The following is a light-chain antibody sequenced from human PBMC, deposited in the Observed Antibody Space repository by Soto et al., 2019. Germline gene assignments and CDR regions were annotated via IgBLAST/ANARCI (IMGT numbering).Light chain of an antibody. CDR2: GAS. Sequence: EIVMTQSPATLSVSPGERATLSCRASQSVSNKFAWYQQKPGPTPRLLMYGASTRATGIPARFSGSGSGTEFTLTTSSLQSEDLAVYYCQQYNTWPLTFGGGTKVEIK. V-gene: IGKV3-15*01. J-gene: IGKJ4*01. CDR1: QSVSNK. CDR3: QQYNTWPLT.